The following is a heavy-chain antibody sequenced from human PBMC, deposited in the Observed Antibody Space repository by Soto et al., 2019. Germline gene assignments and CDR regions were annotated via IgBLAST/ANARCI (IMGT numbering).Heavy chain of an antibody. V-gene: IGHV3-48*02. Sequence: EVQLVESGGGLVQPGGSLRLSCAASGFTFSSYSMNWVRQAPGKGLEWVSYISSSSSTIYYADSVKGRFTISRDNAKNSLYLQINSLREEDTAVYYCARDFIFSGGYWGQGTLVTVSS. CDR2: ISSSSSTI. CDR1: GFTFSSYS. CDR3: ARDFIFSGGY. D-gene: IGHD3-3*02. J-gene: IGHJ4*02.